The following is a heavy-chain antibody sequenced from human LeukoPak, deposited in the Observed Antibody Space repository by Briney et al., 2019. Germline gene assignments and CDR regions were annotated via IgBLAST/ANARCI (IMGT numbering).Heavy chain of an antibody. V-gene: IGHV3-53*01. CDR3: ARDTRGYDFWSGYYLYGMDV. CDR1: GYTVSSNY. J-gene: IGHJ6*02. D-gene: IGHD3-3*01. CDR2: IYSGGST. Sequence: GGSLRLSCAASGYTVSSNYMSWVRQAPGKGLEWVSVIYSGGSTYYADSVKGRFTISRDNSKNTLYLQMNSLRAEDTAVYYCARDTRGYDFWSGYYLYGMDVWGQGTTVTVYS.